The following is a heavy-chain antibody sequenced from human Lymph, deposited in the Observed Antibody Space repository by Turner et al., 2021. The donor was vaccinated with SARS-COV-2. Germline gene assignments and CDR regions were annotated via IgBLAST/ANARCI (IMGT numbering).Heavy chain of an antibody. D-gene: IGHD6-13*01. CDR1: GIIVSRNY. Sequence: EVQLVATGGGFIQPAVSLRLSCAASGIIVSRNYMNWVRQGPEKGLEWVSVIYSGGTTYYADSVKGRFTISRDNSKNTLYLQMNSLRVEDTAVYYCARDLGTYGMDVWGQGTTVTVSS. V-gene: IGHV3-53*02. CDR3: ARDLGTYGMDV. CDR2: IYSGGTT. J-gene: IGHJ6*02.